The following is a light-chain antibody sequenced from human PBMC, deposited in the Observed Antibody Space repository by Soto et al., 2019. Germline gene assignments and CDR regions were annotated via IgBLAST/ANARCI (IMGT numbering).Light chain of an antibody. J-gene: IGLJ2*01. CDR2: DVS. CDR3: SSYTSSSTRV. CDR1: SSDVGGYNY. Sequence: QSVLTQPASVSGSPGQSITISCTGTSSDVGGYNYVSWYQQHPGKAPKLMIYDVSNRPSGVSNRFSGSKSGNTASLTISGXXXXDXXDYYCSSYTSSSTRVFGGGTKLTVL. V-gene: IGLV2-14*01.